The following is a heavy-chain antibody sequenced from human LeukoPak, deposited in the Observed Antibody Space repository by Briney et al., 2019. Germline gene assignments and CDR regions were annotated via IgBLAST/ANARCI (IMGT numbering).Heavy chain of an antibody. J-gene: IGHJ4*02. Sequence: ASVTVSCTASGYTFTIYFMHWVRQAPGQGLEWMGIITPTGGSTTYAQKFQGRVTMTRDTSTSTVYMELSSLRSEDTAVFYCARVSHNGSDYWGQGTLVTVSS. CDR2: ITPTGGST. V-gene: IGHV1-46*01. D-gene: IGHD1-1*01. CDR3: ARVSHNGSDY. CDR1: GYTFTIYF.